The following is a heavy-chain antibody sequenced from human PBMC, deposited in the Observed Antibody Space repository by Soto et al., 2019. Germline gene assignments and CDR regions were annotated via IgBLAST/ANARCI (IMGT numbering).Heavy chain of an antibody. D-gene: IGHD6-13*01. Sequence: QVQLVQSGAEVKKPGSSVQVSCKASGGTFSSYAISWVRQPPGQGLEWMGGIIPIFGTANYAQKFQGRVTITADDSTSTAYMELRSLRSEDTAVYYCARPREFGIAAAGIHYYYYGMDVWGQGTTVTVCS. V-gene: IGHV1-69*01. CDR3: ARPREFGIAAAGIHYYYYGMDV. CDR1: GGTFSSYA. CDR2: IIPIFGTA. J-gene: IGHJ6*02.